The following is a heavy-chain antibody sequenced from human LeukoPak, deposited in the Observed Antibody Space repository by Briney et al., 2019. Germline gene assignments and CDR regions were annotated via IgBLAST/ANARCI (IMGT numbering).Heavy chain of an antibody. J-gene: IGHJ6*02. D-gene: IGHD6-13*01. CDR2: ISAGNGNR. V-gene: IGHV1-3*01. CDR1: GYTFTIYA. CDR3: ARVRTSRIAGTGTVLHYGMDV. Sequence: ASVKVSCKASGYTFTIYAIHWVRQAPGQRLEWMGWISAGNGNREYSQKFQGRVTITRDTSASTAYMELSSLRSEDTAVYYCARVRTSRIAGTGTVLHYGMDVWGQGTTVTASS.